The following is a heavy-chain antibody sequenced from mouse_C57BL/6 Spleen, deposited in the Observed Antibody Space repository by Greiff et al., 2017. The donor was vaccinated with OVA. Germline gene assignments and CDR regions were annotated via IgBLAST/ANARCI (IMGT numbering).Heavy chain of an antibody. D-gene: IGHD1-1*02. CDR2: IYPGDGDT. CDR1: GYAFSSYW. V-gene: IGHV1-80*01. J-gene: IGHJ4*01. CDR3: ARSDGGCAMDY. Sequence: VKLQESGAELVKPGASVKISCKASGYAFSSYWMNWVKQRPGKGLEWIGQIYPGDGDTNYNGKFKGTATLTADKSSSTAYMQLSSLTSEDSAVYFCARSDGGCAMDYWGQGTTVTVSS.